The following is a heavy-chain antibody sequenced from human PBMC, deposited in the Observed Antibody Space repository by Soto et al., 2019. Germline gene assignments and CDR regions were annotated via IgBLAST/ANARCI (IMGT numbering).Heavy chain of an antibody. CDR3: ARAAAAGKGYYYGMDV. D-gene: IGHD6-13*01. J-gene: IGHJ6*02. Sequence: AASVKVSCKASGYTFTIYYMHWVRQAPGQGLEWMGIINPSGGSTSYAQKFQGRVTMTRDTSTSTVYMELSSLRSEDTAVYYCARAAAAGKGYYYGMDVWGQGTTVTVSS. CDR1: GYTFTIYY. V-gene: IGHV1-46*01. CDR2: INPSGGST.